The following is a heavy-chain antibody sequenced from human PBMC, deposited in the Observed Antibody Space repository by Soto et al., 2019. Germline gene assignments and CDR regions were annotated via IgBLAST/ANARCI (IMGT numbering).Heavy chain of an antibody. Sequence: SVKVSCKASGGTFSSYAISWVRQAPGQGLEWMGGIIPIFGTANYAQKFQGRVTITADESTSTAYMELSSLRSEDTAMYYCARGLIAVVFSTFDYWGQGTLATVSS. V-gene: IGHV1-69*13. D-gene: IGHD3-22*01. CDR2: IIPIFGTA. J-gene: IGHJ4*02. CDR1: GGTFSSYA. CDR3: ARGLIAVVFSTFDY.